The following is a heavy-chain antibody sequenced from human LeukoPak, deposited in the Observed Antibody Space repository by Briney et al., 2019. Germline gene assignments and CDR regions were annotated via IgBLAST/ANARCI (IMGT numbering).Heavy chain of an antibody. V-gene: IGHV3-48*02. J-gene: IGHJ4*02. Sequence: GGSLRLSCAASGFIFGDYSMNWVRQAPGKGLEWISYISGGSSDLHYADSVKGRFTISRDNAKSSLYLQMNSLRDEDTAVYYCVRDPVRRFDYWGQGALVTVSS. D-gene: IGHD3-10*01. CDR3: VRDPVRRFDY. CDR1: GFIFGDYS. CDR2: ISGGSSDL.